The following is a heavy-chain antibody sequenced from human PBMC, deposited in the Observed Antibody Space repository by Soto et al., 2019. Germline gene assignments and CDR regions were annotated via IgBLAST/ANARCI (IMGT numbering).Heavy chain of an antibody. V-gene: IGHV1-3*01. D-gene: IGHD2-2*02. CDR1: GYTFTSYA. CDR2: INAGNGNT. J-gene: IGHJ3*02. CDR3: ASPAARHCSSTSCYIGAFDI. Sequence: ASVKVSRKASGYTFTSYAMHWVLQAPGQRLVWMGWINAGNGNTKYSQKFQGRVTITRDTSASTAYMELSSLRSEDTAVYYCASPAARHCSSTSCYIGAFDIWGQGTMVTVSS.